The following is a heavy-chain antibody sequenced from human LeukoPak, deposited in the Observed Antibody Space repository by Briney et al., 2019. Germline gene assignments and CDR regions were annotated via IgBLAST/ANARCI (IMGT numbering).Heavy chain of an antibody. D-gene: IGHD3-22*01. CDR2: IYYSGST. CDR1: GGSISSYY. J-gene: IGHJ4*02. V-gene: IGHV4-59*01. CDR3: ARVSYDSSGIDY. Sequence: SETLSLTCTVSGGSISSYYWSWIRQPPGKGLEGIGYIYYSGSTNYNPSLKSRVPISVDPSKNQFSLKLSSVTAADTAVYYCARVSYDSSGIDYWGQGTLVTVSS.